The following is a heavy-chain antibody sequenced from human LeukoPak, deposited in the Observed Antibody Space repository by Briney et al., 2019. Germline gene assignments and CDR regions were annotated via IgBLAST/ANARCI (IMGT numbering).Heavy chain of an antibody. CDR2: ISSSGSTI. Sequence: GGTLRLSCAASGFTFSSYGMSWVRQAPGKGLEWVSFISSSGSTIYYADSVKGRFTISRDNARNSLYLQMNSLRVEDTAMYYCAAGAMAFIDYWGQGTLVTVSS. CDR3: AAGAMAFIDY. J-gene: IGHJ4*02. V-gene: IGHV3-48*04. CDR1: GFTFSSYG. D-gene: IGHD5-18*01.